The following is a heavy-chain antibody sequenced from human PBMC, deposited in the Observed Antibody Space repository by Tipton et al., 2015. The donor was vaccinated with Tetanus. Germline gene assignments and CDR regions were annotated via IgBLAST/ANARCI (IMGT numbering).Heavy chain of an antibody. CDR1: GGSISSGSSY. CDR2: VFYRGST. J-gene: IGHJ5*02. D-gene: IGHD6-19*01. CDR3: VRSSPIRVADKWGVDWFDP. V-gene: IGHV4-61*01. Sequence: TLSLTCTVSGGSISSGSSYWGWVRQPPGKKLEWLGYVFYRGSTNYNPSFKSRVTISVDTSKNQFSLRLNSVTAADTAMYYCVRSSPIRVADKWGVDWFDPWGQGTLVTVSS.